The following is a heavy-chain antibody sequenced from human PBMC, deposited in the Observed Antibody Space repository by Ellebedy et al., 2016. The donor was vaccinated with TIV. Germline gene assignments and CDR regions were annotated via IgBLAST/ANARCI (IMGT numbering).Heavy chain of an antibody. CDR3: ARHSVAAAGRVSLDY. D-gene: IGHD6-13*01. Sequence: KVSCKGSGYSFTSYWIGWVRQMHGKGLEWMGIIYPGDSDTRYSPSFQGQVTISADKSISTAYLQWSSLKASDTAMYYCARHSVAAAGRVSLDYWGQGTLVTVSS. CDR2: IYPGDSDT. CDR1: GYSFTSYW. V-gene: IGHV5-51*01. J-gene: IGHJ4*02.